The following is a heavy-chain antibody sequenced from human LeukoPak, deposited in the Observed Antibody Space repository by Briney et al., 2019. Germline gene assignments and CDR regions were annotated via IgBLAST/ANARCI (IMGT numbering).Heavy chain of an antibody. Sequence: PGGSLRLSCAASGFTFSSYGMHWVRQAPGKGLEWVAVIWYDGSNKYYADSVKGRFTISRDNSKNTLYLQMNSLRAEDTAVYYCARDGPLYSGFGVCYFDYWGQGTLVTVSS. CDR3: ARDGPLYSGFGVCYFDY. CDR1: GFTFSSYG. V-gene: IGHV3-33*01. D-gene: IGHD5-12*01. CDR2: IWYDGSNK. J-gene: IGHJ4*02.